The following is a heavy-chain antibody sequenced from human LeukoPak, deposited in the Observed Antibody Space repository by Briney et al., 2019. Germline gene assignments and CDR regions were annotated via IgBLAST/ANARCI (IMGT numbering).Heavy chain of an antibody. CDR2: ISYDGSNR. CDR1: GFTFSNYA. D-gene: IGHD5-12*01. CDR3: ARDRGRYSGYDY. Sequence: PGGSLRLSCVASGFTFSNYAMHWVRQAPGKGLEWMSVISYDGSNRYYADSVKGRFTISRDNSKNTLFLQMNSLRAEDTAVYYCARDRGRYSGYDYWGQGTLVTVSS. J-gene: IGHJ4*02. V-gene: IGHV3-30*04.